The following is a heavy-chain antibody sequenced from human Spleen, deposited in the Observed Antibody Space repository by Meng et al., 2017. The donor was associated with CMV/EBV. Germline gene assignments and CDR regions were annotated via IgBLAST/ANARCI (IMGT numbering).Heavy chain of an antibody. Sequence: GESLKISCAASGFTFSSYWMHWVRQAPGKGLVWVSRINSDGSSTSYADSVKGRFTISRDNAKNTLYLQMNGLRAEDTAVYYCASLDAFDIWGQGTMVTVSS. CDR2: INSDGSST. V-gene: IGHV3-74*01. CDR3: ASLDAFDI. J-gene: IGHJ3*02. CDR1: GFTFSSYW.